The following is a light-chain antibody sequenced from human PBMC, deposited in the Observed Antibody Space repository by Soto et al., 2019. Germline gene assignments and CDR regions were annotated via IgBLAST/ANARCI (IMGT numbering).Light chain of an antibody. V-gene: IGKV1-33*01. CDR1: EDINNY. Sequence: DIQMTQSPSSLSASVGDRVTITCQASEDINNYLNWYHQKPGKAPKQLIYDASNLEVGVPSRIRGSGSGTDFTFTISSLQPEDIVTYYCQQYDNLPITFGQGTRLEIK. J-gene: IGKJ5*01. CDR2: DAS. CDR3: QQYDNLPIT.